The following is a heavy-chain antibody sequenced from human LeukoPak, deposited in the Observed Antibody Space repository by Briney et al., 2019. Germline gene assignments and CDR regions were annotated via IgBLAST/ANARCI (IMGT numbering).Heavy chain of an antibody. D-gene: IGHD3-22*01. CDR2: INHSGST. CDR1: GGSFSGYY. Sequence: SETLSLTCAVYGGSFSGYYWSWIRQPPGKGLEWIGEINHSGSTNYNPSLKSRVTISVDTSKNQFSLKLSSATAADTAVYYCACDSSGYYYWDYWGQGTLVTVSS. CDR3: ACDSSGYYYWDY. J-gene: IGHJ4*02. V-gene: IGHV4-34*01.